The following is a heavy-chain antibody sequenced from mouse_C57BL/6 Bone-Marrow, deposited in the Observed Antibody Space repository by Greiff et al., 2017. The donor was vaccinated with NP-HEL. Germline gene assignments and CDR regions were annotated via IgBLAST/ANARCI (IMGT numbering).Heavy chain of an antibody. CDR1: GFNIKDDS. CDR2: IDPENGDT. Sequence: EVQLQQSGAELVRPGASVKLSCTASGFNIKDDSMHWVKQRPEQGLEWIGWIDPENGDTEYASKFQGKATITADTSSSTAYLQLRRLTSEVTAVFYCTTVVRVGFAYWGQGTPVTASA. J-gene: IGHJ3*01. D-gene: IGHD1-1*01. CDR3: TTVVRVGFAY. V-gene: IGHV14-4*01.